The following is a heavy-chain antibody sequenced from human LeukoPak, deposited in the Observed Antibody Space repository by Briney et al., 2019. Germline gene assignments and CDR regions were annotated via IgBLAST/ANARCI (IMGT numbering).Heavy chain of an antibody. D-gene: IGHD3-10*01. CDR2: IIPIFGTA. V-gene: IGHV1-69*06. CDR1: GGTFSSYA. CDR3: ARFRGGITMVRGDAFDI. Sequence: SVKVSCKASGGTFSSYAISWVRQAPGRGLEWMGGIIPIFGTANYAQKFQGRVTITADKSTSTAYMELSSLRSEDTAVYYCARFRGGITMVRGDAFDIWGQGTMVTVSS. J-gene: IGHJ3*02.